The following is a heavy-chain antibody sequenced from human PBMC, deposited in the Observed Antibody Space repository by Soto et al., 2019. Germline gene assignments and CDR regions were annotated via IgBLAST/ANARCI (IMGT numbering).Heavy chain of an antibody. CDR2: IKSKSGGGTT. J-gene: IGHJ5*02. CDR3: TREMGTGTPFDP. V-gene: IGHV3-15*07. D-gene: IGHD1-1*01. Sequence: PGGSLRLSCAASGFSLSNVWMDWVRQAPGKGLEWVGRIKSKSGGGTTDCAAPVKGRFTISRDDSQNTLYLQMNSLKIEDTAVYFCTREMGTGTPFDPWGQGTRVTVSS. CDR1: GFSLSNVW.